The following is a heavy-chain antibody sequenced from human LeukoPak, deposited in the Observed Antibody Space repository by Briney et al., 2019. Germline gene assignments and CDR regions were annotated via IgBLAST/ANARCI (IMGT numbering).Heavy chain of an antibody. CDR2: IYYSGST. V-gene: IGHV4-59*12. Sequence: PSETLSLTCTVSGGSISSYYWSWIRQPPGKGLEWIGYIYYSGSTNYNPSLKSRVTISVDKSKNQFSLKLSSVTAADTAVYYCAREFGEGYYWGQGTLVTVSS. CDR3: AREFGEGYY. D-gene: IGHD3-10*01. CDR1: GGSISSYY. J-gene: IGHJ4*02.